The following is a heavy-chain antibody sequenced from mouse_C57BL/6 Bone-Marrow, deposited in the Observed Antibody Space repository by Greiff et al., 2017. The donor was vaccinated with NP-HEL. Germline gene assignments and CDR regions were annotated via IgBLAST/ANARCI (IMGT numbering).Heavy chain of an antibody. J-gene: IGHJ4*01. Sequence: EVKLVESGGGLVQPGESLKLSCESNEYEFPSHDMSWVRKTPEKRLDLVAAINSDGGSTYYPDTMEIRFIISRDNTNMTLYLQMSSLRSDDTALYYCARHSGDYYAMDYWGQGTSVTVSS. V-gene: IGHV5-2*01. CDR2: INSDGGST. CDR3: ARHSGDYYAMDY. CDR1: EYEFPSHD.